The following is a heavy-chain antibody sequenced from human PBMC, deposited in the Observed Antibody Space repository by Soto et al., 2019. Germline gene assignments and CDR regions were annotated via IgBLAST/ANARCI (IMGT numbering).Heavy chain of an antibody. D-gene: IGHD2-21*01. CDR2: IYHGGST. Sequence: QLQLQESGSGLVKPSQTLSLTCAVSGGSISSGGYSWSWIRQPPGKGLECIGYIYHGGSTSYKPSLKSRVTISVDRSKNQFSRKPGSVTAADTAVYYCARGPPLLWWSQGTLVTVSS. CDR3: ARGPPLLW. V-gene: IGHV4-30-2*01. J-gene: IGHJ4*02. CDR1: GGSISSGGYS.